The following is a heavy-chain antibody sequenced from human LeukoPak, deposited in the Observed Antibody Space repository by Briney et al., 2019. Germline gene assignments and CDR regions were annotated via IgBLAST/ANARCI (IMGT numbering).Heavy chain of an antibody. Sequence: HPGGSLRLSCAASGCTLSSYAMIWVRQAPGKGLEWVSAISGSCGSTYYADSVKGRFTISRDNSKNTLYLQMNSLRAEDTAVYYCAKDRAVAGPSYFDYWGQGTLVTVSS. CDR3: AKDRAVAGPSYFDY. CDR2: ISGSCGST. D-gene: IGHD6-19*01. J-gene: IGHJ4*02. CDR1: GCTLSSYA. V-gene: IGHV3-23*01.